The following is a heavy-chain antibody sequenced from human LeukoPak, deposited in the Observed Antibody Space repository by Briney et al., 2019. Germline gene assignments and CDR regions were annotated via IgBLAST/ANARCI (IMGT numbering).Heavy chain of an antibody. V-gene: IGHV4-59*01. CDR1: GGSISSYY. CDR2: IYYSGST. J-gene: IGHJ3*02. CDR3: ARVSWRDDDAFDI. Sequence: PSETLSLTCTVSGGSISSYYWSWIRQPPGKGLEWIGYIYYSGSTNYNPSLKSRVTISVDTSKNQFSLKLSSVIAADTAVYYCARVSWRDDDAFDIWGQGTMVTVSS. D-gene: IGHD5-24*01.